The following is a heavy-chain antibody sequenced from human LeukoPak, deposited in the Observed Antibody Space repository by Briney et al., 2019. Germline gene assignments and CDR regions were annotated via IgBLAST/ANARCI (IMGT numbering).Heavy chain of an antibody. J-gene: IGHJ4*02. V-gene: IGHV3-33*01. CDR3: ARASGTFDY. CDR2: IWYDGSNK. Sequence: PGGSLRLSCAASGFTFSTYGMHWVRQAPGKGLEWVAVIWYDGSNKYYADSVQGRFTISRDNSKNTLYLQMNSLRAEDTAVYSCARASGTFDYWGQGTLVTVSS. D-gene: IGHD3-10*01. CDR1: GFTFSTYG.